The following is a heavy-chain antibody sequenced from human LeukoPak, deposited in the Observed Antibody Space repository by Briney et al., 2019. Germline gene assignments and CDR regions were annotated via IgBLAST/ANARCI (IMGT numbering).Heavy chain of an antibody. CDR2: IYYSGTT. CDR3: ARLAETKFDN. V-gene: IGHV4-39*07. J-gene: IGHJ4*02. D-gene: IGHD1-14*01. CDR1: GGSISSSSYY. Sequence: SSETLSLTCTVSGGSISSSSYYWGWIRQPPGKGLEWIGSIYYSGTTYYNPSPKSRVTMSVHTSKNQFSLRLTSVTAADTAVYFCARLAETKFDNWGQGTLVTVSS.